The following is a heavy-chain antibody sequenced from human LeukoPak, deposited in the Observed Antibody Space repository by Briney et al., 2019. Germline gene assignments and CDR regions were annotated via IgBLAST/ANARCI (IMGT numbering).Heavy chain of an antibody. CDR3: ARDVAGSGSL. CDR2: INEHGSIT. D-gene: IGHD3-10*01. CDR1: GFTFSSYW. Sequence: GGSLRLSCAASGFTFSSYWMHWVRQVPGKGLVWVARINEHGSITDYADSVKDLFTVSRDNAWNTLYLQMNSLRAEDTAVYYCARDVAGSGSLWGQGTLITVSS. V-gene: IGHV3-74*01. J-gene: IGHJ4*02.